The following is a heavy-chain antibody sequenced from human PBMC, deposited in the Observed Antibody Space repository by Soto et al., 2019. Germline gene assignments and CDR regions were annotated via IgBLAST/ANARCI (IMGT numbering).Heavy chain of an antibody. CDR3: ARARYIYGSESFDI. J-gene: IGHJ3*02. V-gene: IGHV3-21*01. CDR1: GFTFSDYS. Sequence: EVQLVESGGGLVKPGGSLRVSCAASGFTFSDYSMNWVRQAPGKGLEWVSSISTSSTYIFYADSVKGRFTISRDNAKNSLYLQMNSLRAEDTAVYYCARARYIYGSESFDIWGQGTMVTVSS. D-gene: IGHD5-18*01. CDR2: ISTSSTYI.